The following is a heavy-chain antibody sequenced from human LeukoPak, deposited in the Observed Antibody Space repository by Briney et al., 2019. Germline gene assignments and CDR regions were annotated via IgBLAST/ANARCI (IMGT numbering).Heavy chain of an antibody. Sequence: PSETLSLTCTVSGGSISSGAYYRSWIRQHPGKGLEWIGYIYYSGNTYYNPSLKSRVTISVDTSKNQFSLKLSSVTAADTAVYSCARMPPEGSSDYGWFDPWGQGTLVTVSS. J-gene: IGHJ5*02. CDR3: ARMPPEGSSDYGWFDP. D-gene: IGHD3-22*01. V-gene: IGHV4-31*03. CDR2: IYYSGNT. CDR1: GGSISSGAYY.